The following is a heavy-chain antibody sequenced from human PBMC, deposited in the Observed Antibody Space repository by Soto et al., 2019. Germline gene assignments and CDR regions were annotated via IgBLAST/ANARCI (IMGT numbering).Heavy chain of an antibody. CDR3: ARSVAVPGAHIDY. Sequence: SETLPLTCSVSGGSISGSYWSWIRQSPGKGLEWLGYVYYTGSTNYSPSLRSRVSISVDASKNEFSLRLSSVTAADAAVYFCARSVAVPGAHIDYWGQGTQVTVSS. CDR2: VYYTGST. J-gene: IGHJ4*02. D-gene: IGHD6-19*01. CDR1: GGSISGSY. V-gene: IGHV4-59*01.